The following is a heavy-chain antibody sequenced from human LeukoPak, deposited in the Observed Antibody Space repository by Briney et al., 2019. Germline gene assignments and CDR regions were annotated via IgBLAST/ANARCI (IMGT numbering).Heavy chain of an antibody. J-gene: IGHJ4*02. CDR1: GRSFSGYY. V-gene: IGHV4-34*01. CDR2: ISHSGST. D-gene: IGHD5-18*01. CDR3: AILTNGYGYFDY. Sequence: SETLSLTCAVYGRSFSGYYWSWIRQPPGKGLEWIGEISHSGSTNYNPSLESRVTISVDTSKNQFSLKLTSVTAADTAVYYCAILTNGYGYFDYWGQGTLVTVSS.